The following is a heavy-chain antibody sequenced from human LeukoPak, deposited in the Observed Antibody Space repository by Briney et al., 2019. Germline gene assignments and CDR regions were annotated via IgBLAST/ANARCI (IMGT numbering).Heavy chain of an antibody. J-gene: IGHJ4*02. Sequence: GGSLRLSCAASGFTFTAYDMHWVRQAPGKGLEWVAVISFDGSNKYYADSVKGRFTISRDNSKNTLYLQMNSLRAEDTAVYYCAKDGRRCSSTSCYTNYFDYWGQGTLVTVSS. D-gene: IGHD2-2*02. CDR1: GFTFTAYD. CDR2: ISFDGSNK. CDR3: AKDGRRCSSTSCYTNYFDY. V-gene: IGHV3-30*18.